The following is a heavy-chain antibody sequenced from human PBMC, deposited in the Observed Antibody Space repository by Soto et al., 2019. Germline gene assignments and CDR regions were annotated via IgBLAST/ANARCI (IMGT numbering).Heavy chain of an antibody. V-gene: IGHV5-51*01. J-gene: IGHJ6*02. CDR1: GYIFTTYW. Sequence: GESLKISCKGSGYIFTTYWIGWVRQMPGKGLEWMGTPYPGDPVTRYTPASQGQVTIPPDKSISTAYLQWRSLKASDTAIYYCARAWSGQYYYSYGLDVWGQGTTVTVSS. CDR2: PYPGDPVT. CDR3: ARAWSGQYYYSYGLDV. D-gene: IGHD3-3*01.